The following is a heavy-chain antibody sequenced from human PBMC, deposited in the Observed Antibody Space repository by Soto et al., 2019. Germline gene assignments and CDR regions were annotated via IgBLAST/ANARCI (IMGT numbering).Heavy chain of an antibody. Sequence: SETLSLTCTVSGGSISSSSYYWGWIRQPPGKGLEWIGSIYYSGSTYYNPSLKSRVTISVDTSKNQFSLKLSSVTAADTAVYYCARHHISAGVGAFDIWGQGTMVTVSS. J-gene: IGHJ3*02. CDR1: GGSISSSSYY. V-gene: IGHV4-39*01. D-gene: IGHD2-21*01. CDR3: ARHHISAGVGAFDI. CDR2: IYYSGST.